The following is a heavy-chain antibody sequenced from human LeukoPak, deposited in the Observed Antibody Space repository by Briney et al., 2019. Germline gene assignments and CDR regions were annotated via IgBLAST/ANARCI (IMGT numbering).Heavy chain of an antibody. CDR2: ISGSGGYT. CDR1: GFTFSTYA. Sequence: PGGSLRLSCAASGFTFSTYAMSWVRQAPEKGLEWVSTISGSGGYTYYADSVKGRFTISRDNSKNTLYLQMNSLGAEDTAVYYCAKDRSSSYPRLFDYWGQGTLVTVSS. V-gene: IGHV3-23*01. J-gene: IGHJ4*02. D-gene: IGHD2-2*01. CDR3: AKDRSSSYPRLFDY.